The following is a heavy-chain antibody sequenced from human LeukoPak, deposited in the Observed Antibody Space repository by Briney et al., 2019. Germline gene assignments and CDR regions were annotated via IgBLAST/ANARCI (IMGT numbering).Heavy chain of an antibody. CDR3: ARSRLWSPRDAFDI. D-gene: IGHD3-16*01. J-gene: IGHJ3*02. CDR1: GYTFTSYY. CDR2: INPSGGST. Sequence: GASVKVSCKASGYTFTSYYIHWVRQAPGQGLEWMGMINPSGGSTTYAQKFQGRVTMTRDMSTSTVYMELSSLRSEDTAVYYCARSRLWSPRDAFDIWGQGTMVTVSS. V-gene: IGHV1-46*01.